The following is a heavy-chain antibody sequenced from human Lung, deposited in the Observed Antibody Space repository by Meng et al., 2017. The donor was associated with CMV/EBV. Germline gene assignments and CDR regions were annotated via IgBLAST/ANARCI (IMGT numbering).Heavy chain of an antibody. CDR3: ARDPRLCSSTSCYGY. CDR2: IYYSGST. CDR1: GGSVSSGSYY. D-gene: IGHD2-2*01. Sequence: SXTXSLXCTVSGGSVSSGSYYWSWIRQPPGKGLEWIGYIYYSGSTNYNPSLKSRVTISVDTSKNQFSLKLSSVTAADTAVYYCARDPRLCSSTSCYGYGGQGXLVTVSS. V-gene: IGHV4-61*01. J-gene: IGHJ4*02.